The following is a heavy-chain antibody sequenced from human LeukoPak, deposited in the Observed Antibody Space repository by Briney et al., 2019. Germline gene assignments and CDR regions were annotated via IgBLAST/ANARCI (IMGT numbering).Heavy chain of an antibody. CDR1: GFTFSSYA. Sequence: GWSLTLSCAASGFTFSSYAITWVRQPPRQGLEWVSPINRGGGSTYHADSVKGRFTISRDNSKNTLYLQMNSLRAEDTAVYYCAKNGFYDSSGYYWGAFDYWGQGTLVTVSS. V-gene: IGHV3-23*01. D-gene: IGHD3-22*01. CDR2: INRGGGST. CDR3: AKNGFYDSSGYYWGAFDY. J-gene: IGHJ4*02.